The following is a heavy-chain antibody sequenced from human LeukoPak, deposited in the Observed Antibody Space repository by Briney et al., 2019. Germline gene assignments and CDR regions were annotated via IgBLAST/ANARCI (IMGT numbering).Heavy chain of an antibody. D-gene: IGHD3-22*01. CDR3: ARDPSSGYYTFDY. Sequence: GGSLRLSCAASGFTVSSTYMSWVRQAPGKGLEWVSVLFSGGGTYYADSVEGRFTISRDNAKNTVYLQMNSLRAEDTAVYYCARDPSSGYYTFDYWGQGTLVTVPS. CDR2: LFSGGGT. V-gene: IGHV3-66*01. CDR1: GFTVSSTY. J-gene: IGHJ4*02.